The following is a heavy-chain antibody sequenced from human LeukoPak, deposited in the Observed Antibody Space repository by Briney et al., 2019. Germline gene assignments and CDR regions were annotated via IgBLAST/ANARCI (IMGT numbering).Heavy chain of an antibody. J-gene: IGHJ4*02. CDR2: IYYSGST. CDR3: ARVQPYDYDDY. Sequence: PSETLSLTCTVSGGSISSGDYYWSWIRQPPGKGREWIGYIYYSGSTYYNPSLKSRVTISVDTSKNQFSLKLSSATAADTAVYYCARVQPYDYDDYWGQGTLVTVSS. V-gene: IGHV4-30-4*08. D-gene: IGHD2-2*01. CDR1: GGSISSGDYY.